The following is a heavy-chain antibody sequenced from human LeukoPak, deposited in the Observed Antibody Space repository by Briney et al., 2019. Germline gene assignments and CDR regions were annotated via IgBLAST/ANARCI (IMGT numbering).Heavy chain of an antibody. CDR2: ISAYNGNT. D-gene: IGHD1-26*01. CDR1: GGTFSSYA. CDR3: ARRSLNGAFDI. V-gene: IGHV1-18*01. Sequence: ASVKVSCKASGGTFSSYAISWVRQAPGQGLEWMGWISAYNGNTNYAQKLQGRVTMTTDTSTSTAYMELRSLRSDDTAVYYCARRSLNGAFDIWGQGTMVTVSS. J-gene: IGHJ3*02.